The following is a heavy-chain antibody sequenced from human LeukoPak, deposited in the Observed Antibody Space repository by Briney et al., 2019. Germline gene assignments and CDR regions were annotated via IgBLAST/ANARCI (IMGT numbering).Heavy chain of an antibody. CDR3: ARGGRLGELSSHDY. V-gene: IGHV4-38-2*02. Sequence: SETLSLTCTVAGYSISSGYYWGWIRQPPGKGLEWIGSIYHSGSTYYNPSLKSRVTISVDTSKNQFSLKLSSVTAADTAVYYCARGGRLGELSSHDYWGQGTLVTVSS. CDR2: IYHSGST. D-gene: IGHD3-16*02. J-gene: IGHJ4*02. CDR1: GYSISSGYY.